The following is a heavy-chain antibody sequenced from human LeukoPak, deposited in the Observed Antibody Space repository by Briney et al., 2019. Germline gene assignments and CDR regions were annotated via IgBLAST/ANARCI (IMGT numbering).Heavy chain of an antibody. Sequence: PGGSLRLSCAVSGVSISSHYMNWVRQAPGKGLEWVSVIYSGGSTYYADSVKGRFTISRDNSKNMLYLQMDSLRAEDKAVYYCARSWNARLNFDYWGQGTLVTVSS. D-gene: IGHD1-1*01. CDR3: ARSWNARLNFDY. J-gene: IGHJ4*02. CDR2: IYSGGST. V-gene: IGHV3-66*02. CDR1: GVSISSHY.